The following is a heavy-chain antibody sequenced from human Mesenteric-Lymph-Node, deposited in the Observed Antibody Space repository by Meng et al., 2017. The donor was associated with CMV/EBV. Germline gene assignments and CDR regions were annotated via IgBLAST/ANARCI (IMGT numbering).Heavy chain of an antibody. CDR3: ARVLWGYYFDY. J-gene: IGHJ4*02. CDR2: IYYSGST. CDR1: GGSISSGGYY. V-gene: IGHV4-31*01. D-gene: IGHD2-21*01. Sequence: SETLSLTCTVSGGSISSGGYYWSWIRQHPGKGLEWIGYIYYSGSTYYNPSLKSLFTISVDTSKNQFSLELRFVTAADTAVYYCARVLWGYYFDYWGQGILVTVSS.